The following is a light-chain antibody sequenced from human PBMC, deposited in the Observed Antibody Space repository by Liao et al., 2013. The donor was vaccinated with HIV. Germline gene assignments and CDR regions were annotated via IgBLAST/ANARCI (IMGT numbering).Light chain of an antibody. V-gene: IGLV3-21*04. CDR1: NIGSKS. J-gene: IGLJ1*01. CDR3: QVWDSSSDHGV. Sequence: SYELTQPPSVSVAPGKTARITCGGNNIGSKSVHWYQQKPGQAPVLVIYYDSDRPLGIPERFSGSNSGNTATLTISRVEAGDEADYYCQVWDSSSDHGVFGTGTKVTVL. CDR2: YDS.